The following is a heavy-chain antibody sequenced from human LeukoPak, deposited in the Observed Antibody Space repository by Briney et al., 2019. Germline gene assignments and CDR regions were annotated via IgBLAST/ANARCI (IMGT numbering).Heavy chain of an antibody. Sequence: ASVKVSCKASGYTFTGYYIHWVRQAPGQGLEWMGWIYPIFGTANYAQKFQGRVTITADKSTSTAYMELSSLRSEDTAVYYCARDSGHLSEQWLALGPLYWGQGTLVTVSS. V-gene: IGHV1-69*06. CDR3: ARDSGHLSEQWLALGPLY. J-gene: IGHJ4*02. CDR1: GYTFTGYY. CDR2: IYPIFGTA. D-gene: IGHD6-19*01.